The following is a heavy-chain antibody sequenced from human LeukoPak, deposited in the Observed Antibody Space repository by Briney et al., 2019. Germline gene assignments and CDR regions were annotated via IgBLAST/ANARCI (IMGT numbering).Heavy chain of an antibody. D-gene: IGHD6-19*01. J-gene: IGHJ3*02. V-gene: IGHV1-8*02. Sequence: ASVKVSCKASGYTFTSYGINWVRQATGQGLEWMGWMNPNSGNTGYAQRFQGRLTMTRNTSISTAYMELSSLRSEDTAVYYCARGSSGWPYQDAFDIWGQGTMVTVSS. CDR1: GYTFTSYG. CDR3: ARGSSGWPYQDAFDI. CDR2: MNPNSGNT.